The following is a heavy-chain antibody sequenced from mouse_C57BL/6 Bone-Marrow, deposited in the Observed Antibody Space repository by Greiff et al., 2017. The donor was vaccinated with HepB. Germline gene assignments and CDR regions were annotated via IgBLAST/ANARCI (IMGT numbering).Heavy chain of an antibody. CDR2: IYPGDGDT. V-gene: IGHV1-82*01. J-gene: IGHJ2*01. CDR1: GYAFSSSW. CDR3: ARGKEDSSGYGDY. D-gene: IGHD3-2*02. Sequence: QVQLKQSGPELVKPGASVKISCKASGYAFSSSWMNWVKQRPGKGLEWIGRIYPGDGDTNYNGKFKGKATLTADKSSSTAYMQLSSLTSEDSAVYFCARGKEDSSGYGDYWGQGTTLTVSS.